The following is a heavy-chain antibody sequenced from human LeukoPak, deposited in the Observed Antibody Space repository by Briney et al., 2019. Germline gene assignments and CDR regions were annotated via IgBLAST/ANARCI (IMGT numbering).Heavy chain of an antibody. J-gene: IGHJ6*02. D-gene: IGHD1-26*01. Sequence: ASVKVSCKVSGYTLTELSMHWVRPAPGKGLAWMGGFDPEDGETIYAQKFQGRVTMTEDTSTDTAYMELSSLRSEDTAVYYCATTAWWELPQGYYYYGMDVWGQGTTVTVSS. V-gene: IGHV1-24*01. CDR2: FDPEDGET. CDR1: GYTLTELS. CDR3: ATTAWWELPQGYYYYGMDV.